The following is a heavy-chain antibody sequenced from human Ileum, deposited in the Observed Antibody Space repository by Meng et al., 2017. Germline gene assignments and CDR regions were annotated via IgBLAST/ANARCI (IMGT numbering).Heavy chain of an antibody. CDR3: SRDLSSEWELVG. CDR1: GFTFSNYW. V-gene: IGHV3-74*01. CDR2: INRDGTST. Sequence: EVELVESGGGLVQPGGSVRLSCAASGFTFSNYWMHWVRQVPGKGLVWVSRINRDGTSTSYADSLEGRFSISRDNAKNTLYLQMNNLRPEDTAVYYCSRDLSSEWELVGWGQGTLVTVSS. J-gene: IGHJ4*02. D-gene: IGHD1-26*01.